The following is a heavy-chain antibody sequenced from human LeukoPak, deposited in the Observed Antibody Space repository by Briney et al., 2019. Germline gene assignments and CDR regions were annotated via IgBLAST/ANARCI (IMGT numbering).Heavy chain of an antibody. Sequence: VRQAPGXGMEWVSAISGSGGSTYYADSVKGRFTIFRDNSKNTLYLQMNSLRAEDTAVYYCAKSRLGPHWGQGTLVTVSS. CDR2: ISGSGGST. CDR3: AKSRLGPH. V-gene: IGHV3-23*01. J-gene: IGHJ4*02.